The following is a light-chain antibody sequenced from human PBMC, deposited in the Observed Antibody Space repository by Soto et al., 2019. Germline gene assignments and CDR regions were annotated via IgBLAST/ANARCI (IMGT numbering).Light chain of an antibody. CDR3: QQSYTTPYT. J-gene: IGKJ2*01. V-gene: IGKV1-39*01. Sequence: DIQMTQSPSYLSASVGDKVTLTCRASQSISGYLNWYHQKPGKAPAMVIHTSSTLQSGVPSRYRGTTSGTDFTLTISSLQPEDFGTFFCQQSYTTPYTFGQGTKLDIK. CDR2: TSS. CDR1: QSISGY.